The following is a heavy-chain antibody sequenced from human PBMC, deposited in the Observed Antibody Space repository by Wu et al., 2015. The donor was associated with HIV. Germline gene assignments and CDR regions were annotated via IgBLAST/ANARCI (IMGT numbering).Heavy chain of an antibody. V-gene: IGHV1-46*01. CDR3: ARDNVDRITIKGLYGMDV. CDR2: LNPSGGST. J-gene: IGHJ6*02. CDR1: GYIFTSYY. Sequence: QVQLVQSGAEVKKPGASVKISCEASGYIFTSYYMHWVRQAPGQGLEWVGTLNPSGGSTSYAQNFQGRVTMTRDTSTNIVYMELRSLRSEDTAMYYCARDNVDRITIKGLYGMDVWGQGTTVTVSS. D-gene: IGHD3-3*01.